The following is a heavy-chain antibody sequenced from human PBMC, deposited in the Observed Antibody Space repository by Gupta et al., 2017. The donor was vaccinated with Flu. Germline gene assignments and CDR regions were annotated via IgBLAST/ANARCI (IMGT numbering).Heavy chain of an antibody. Sequence: GLEWVAVIDYDGSNRYYVDSVKGRFTISRDNSKNTVYLQMDSLRAEDTAVYYCARVGVVGCSSISCYKRYFDWWGQGTLVTVSS. J-gene: IGHJ4*02. V-gene: IGHV3-33*01. CDR3: ARVGVVGCSSISCYKRYFDW. CDR2: IDYDGSNR. D-gene: IGHD2-2*02.